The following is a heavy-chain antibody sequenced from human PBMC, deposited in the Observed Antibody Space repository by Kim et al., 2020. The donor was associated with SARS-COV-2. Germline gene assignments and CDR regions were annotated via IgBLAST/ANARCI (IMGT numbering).Heavy chain of an antibody. V-gene: IGHV4-39*02. CDR1: GGSINTNSYH. CDR2: IWHSGQT. CDR3: ASSYTFDSNGFHYEGADAFDI. D-gene: IGHD4-4*01. Sequence: SETLSLTCTVSGGSINTNSYHWAWIRQAPGKGLEWVGSIWHSGQTYFNPSLKSRVTMSLDTSKNHITLTLISATAADTAAYFCASSYTFDSNGFHYEGADAFDIWGQGTLVSVSS. J-gene: IGHJ3*02.